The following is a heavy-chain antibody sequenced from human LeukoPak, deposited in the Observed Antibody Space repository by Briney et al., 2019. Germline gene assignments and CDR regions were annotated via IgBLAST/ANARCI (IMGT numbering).Heavy chain of an antibody. V-gene: IGHV1-18*01. J-gene: IGHJ4*02. CDR3: ARDPDSYTTSVFDY. CDR2: ISVSTGNT. Sequence: GGSLRLSCAASGYTFTSYAMNWVRQAPGQGLEWMGWISVSTGNTNYAQKLQGRVTMTTDTSTSTAYMELRSLRSDDTAVYYCARDPDSYTTSVFDYWGQGTLVTVSS. CDR1: GYTFTSYA. D-gene: IGHD2-2*02.